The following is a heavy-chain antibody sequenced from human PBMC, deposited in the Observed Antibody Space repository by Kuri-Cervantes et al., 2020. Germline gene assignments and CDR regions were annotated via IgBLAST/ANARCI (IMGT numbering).Heavy chain of an antibody. CDR3: ARGGRGDYFI. Sequence: GSLRLSCAASGFTFSSYGMHWVRQAPGKGLEWIGEINHSGSTYYNPSLKSRVTISVDTSKNQFSLKLSSVTAADTAVYYCARGGRGDYFIWGQGTLVTVSS. CDR1: GFTFSSYG. J-gene: IGHJ4*02. V-gene: IGHV4-34*01. D-gene: IGHD4-17*01. CDR2: INHSGST.